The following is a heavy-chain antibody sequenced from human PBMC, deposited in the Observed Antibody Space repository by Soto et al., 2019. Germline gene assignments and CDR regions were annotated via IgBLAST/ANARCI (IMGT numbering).Heavy chain of an antibody. J-gene: IGHJ4*02. CDR1: GFTFSSYS. CDR3: ARGGGSGGTNGDY. CDR2: ISSSSSTI. Sequence: GSLRLSCAASGFTFSSYSMNWVRQAPGKGLEWVSYISSSSSTINYAESVKGRFTISRDNAKNSLYLQMNSLRAEDTAVYYCARGGGSGGTNGDYWGQGT. V-gene: IGHV3-48*01. D-gene: IGHD6-19*01.